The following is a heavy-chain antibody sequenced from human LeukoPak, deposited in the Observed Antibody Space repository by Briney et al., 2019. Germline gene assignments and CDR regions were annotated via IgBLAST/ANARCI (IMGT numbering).Heavy chain of an antibody. D-gene: IGHD2-15*01. CDR1: GFTFSSYA. CDR2: ISGSGGST. J-gene: IGHJ4*02. V-gene: IGHV3-23*01. CDR3: AKGVDSGGTCYSSMDY. Sequence: GGSLRLSCAASGFTFSSYAMSWVRQAPGKGLEWVSVISGSGGSTHYADSVKGRFTISRDNSKNTLYLQMNSLRAEDTAVYYCAKGVDSGGTCYSSMDYWGQGTPVTVS.